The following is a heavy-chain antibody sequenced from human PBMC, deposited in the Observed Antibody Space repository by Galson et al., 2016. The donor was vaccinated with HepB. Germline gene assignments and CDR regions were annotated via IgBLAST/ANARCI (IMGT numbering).Heavy chain of an antibody. V-gene: IGHV3-48*03. CDR1: GFTFSRYE. CDR3: AREPVRLDDLLTGPPKNPDY. Sequence: LRLSCAASGFTFSRYEMNWVRQAPGKGLEWVSYISSSGTTIYYADSVKGRFTISRDNAKNSLYLQMNSLRAEDTAVYYCAREPVRLDDLLTGPPKNPDYWGQGTRVTVSA. D-gene: IGHD3-9*01. CDR2: ISSSGTTI. J-gene: IGHJ4*02.